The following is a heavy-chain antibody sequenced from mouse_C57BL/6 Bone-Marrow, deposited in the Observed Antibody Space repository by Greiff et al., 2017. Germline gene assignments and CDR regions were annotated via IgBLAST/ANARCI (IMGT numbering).Heavy chain of an antibody. D-gene: IGHD2-5*01. CDR1: GYTFPSYW. Sequence: VQLQQPGAELVMPGASVKLSCKASGYTFPSYWMHWVKQRPGQGLEWIGEIDPSDSYTNYNQKFKGKSTLTVDKSSSTAYMQLSSLTSEDSAVYYCARGAYYSNYRFAYWGQGTLVTVSA. CDR2: IDPSDSYT. J-gene: IGHJ3*01. V-gene: IGHV1-69*01. CDR3: ARGAYYSNYRFAY.